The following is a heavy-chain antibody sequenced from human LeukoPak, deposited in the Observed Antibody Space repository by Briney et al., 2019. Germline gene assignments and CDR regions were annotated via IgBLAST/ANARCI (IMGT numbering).Heavy chain of an antibody. CDR3: ARGIRYSSSWYNWFDP. J-gene: IGHJ5*02. D-gene: IGHD6-13*01. CDR1: GGSISSSNW. V-gene: IGHV4-4*02. Sequence: SGTLSLTCAVSGGSISSSNWWSWVLQPPGKGLEWIGEIYHSGSTNYNPSLKSRVTISVDTSKNQFSLKLSSVTAADTAVYYCARGIRYSSSWYNWFDPWGQGTLVTVSS. CDR2: IYHSGST.